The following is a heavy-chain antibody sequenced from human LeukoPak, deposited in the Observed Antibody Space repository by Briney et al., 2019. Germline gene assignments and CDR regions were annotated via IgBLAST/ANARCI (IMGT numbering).Heavy chain of an antibody. D-gene: IGHD6-19*01. Sequence: SVKVSCKASGGTFSSYAISWVRQAPGQGLEWMGGIIPIFGTANYAQKFQGRVTITADESTSTAYMELSSLRSEDTAVYYCARRLAVASYTDYWGQGTLVTVSS. CDR3: ARRLAVASYTDY. V-gene: IGHV1-69*13. CDR2: IIPIFGTA. J-gene: IGHJ4*02. CDR1: GGTFSSYA.